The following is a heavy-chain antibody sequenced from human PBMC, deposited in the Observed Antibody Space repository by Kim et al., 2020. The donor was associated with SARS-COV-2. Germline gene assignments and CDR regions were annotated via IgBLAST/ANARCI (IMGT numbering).Heavy chain of an antibody. V-gene: IGHV3-73*01. CDR2: YTR. CDR3: TRTYTRR. Sequence: YTRAYAASVKGRFTLSRDDSRDTAYLQMDSLKTEDTAVYYCTRTYTRRWGRGTLVTVSS. D-gene: IGHD1-26*01. J-gene: IGHJ1*01.